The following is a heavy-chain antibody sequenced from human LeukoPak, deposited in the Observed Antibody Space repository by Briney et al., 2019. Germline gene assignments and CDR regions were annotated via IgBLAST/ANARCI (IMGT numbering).Heavy chain of an antibody. Sequence: GSVRVSCKASGYTFTSYDINWVRQATGQGLEWMGWMNPNSGNTGYAQKFQGRVTITRNTSISTAYMQLTSLRSEDTAVYYCATDASGDYLNHWGQATLVTVSS. CDR3: ATDASGDYLNH. D-gene: IGHD2-2*01. V-gene: IGHV1-8*03. CDR1: GYTFTSYD. J-gene: IGHJ4*02. CDR2: MNPNSGNT.